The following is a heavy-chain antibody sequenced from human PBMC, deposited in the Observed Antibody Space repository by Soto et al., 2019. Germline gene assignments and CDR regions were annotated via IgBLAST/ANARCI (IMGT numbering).Heavy chain of an antibody. J-gene: IGHJ6*02. Sequence: QVQLVQSGAEVKKPGSSVKVSCKTSGDTFSDYAISRVREAPGQGLEWRGGFLPIFRSANYAQKFQDRVTITADESTGTSYMEVSSLRPQDTAVYYCATTVRPGVAVAEDYQYYDGMDVWGQGTSVTVSS. CDR2: FLPIFRSA. CDR3: ATTVRPGVAVAEDYQYYDGMDV. CDR1: GDTFSDYA. D-gene: IGHD6-19*01. V-gene: IGHV1-69*01.